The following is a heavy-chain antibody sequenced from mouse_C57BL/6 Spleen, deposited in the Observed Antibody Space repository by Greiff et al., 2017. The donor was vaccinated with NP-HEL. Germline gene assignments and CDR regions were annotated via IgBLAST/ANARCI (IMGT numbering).Heavy chain of an antibody. CDR3: ARKDSSGLDY. CDR1: GYTFTSYW. D-gene: IGHD3-2*02. V-gene: IGHV1-52*01. Sequence: QVQLKQPGAELVRPGSSVKLSCKASGYTFTSYWMHWVKQRPIQGLEWIGNIDPSDSETHYNQKFKDKATLTVDKSSSTAYMQLSSLTSEDSAVYYCARKDSSGLDYWGQGTTLTVSS. J-gene: IGHJ2*01. CDR2: IDPSDSET.